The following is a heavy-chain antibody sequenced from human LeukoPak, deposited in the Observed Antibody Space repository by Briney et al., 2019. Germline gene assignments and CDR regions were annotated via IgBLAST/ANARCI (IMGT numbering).Heavy chain of an antibody. CDR2: INEDGSET. CDR3: ARDRGRITIFGPFDY. D-gene: IGHD3-3*01. CDR1: GFIFGNYW. J-gene: IGHJ4*02. Sequence: GGSLRLSCAASGFIFGNYWMKWVRQDPVKGLEWVANINEDGSETYYVDSVRGRFTISRDNAKNSLYLQMNSLRTEDTAVYYCARDRGRITIFGPFDYWGQGTLVTVSS. V-gene: IGHV3-7*01.